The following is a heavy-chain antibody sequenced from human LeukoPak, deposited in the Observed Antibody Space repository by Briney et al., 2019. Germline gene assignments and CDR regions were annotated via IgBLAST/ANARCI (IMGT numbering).Heavy chain of an antibody. CDR1: GGTVSSYA. V-gene: IGHV1-69*13. CDR2: IIPIFGTA. J-gene: IGHJ4*02. Sequence: ASVKVSCKASGGTVSSYAISWGRQAPGQGLEWMGGIIPIFGTANYAQKFQGRVTITADESTSTAYMEPSSLRSEDTAVYYCARTSYDYVWGSYRLFDYWGQGTLVTVSS. D-gene: IGHD3-16*02. CDR3: ARTSYDYVWGSYRLFDY.